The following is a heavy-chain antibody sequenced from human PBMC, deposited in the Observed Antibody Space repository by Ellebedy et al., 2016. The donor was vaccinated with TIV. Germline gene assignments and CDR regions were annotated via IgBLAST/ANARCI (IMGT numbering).Heavy chain of an antibody. D-gene: IGHD6-19*01. Sequence: AASVKVSCKASGYTFTSYFMYWVRQAPGQGLEWMGTINPSVGHTTYTQKFQGRVTMTRDTSTSTVYMDLSSLRSDDTAVYYCARGLPQQWLGPQFDYWGQGTLVTVSS. CDR1: GYTFTSYF. CDR2: INPSVGHT. V-gene: IGHV1-46*01. CDR3: ARGLPQQWLGPQFDY. J-gene: IGHJ4*02.